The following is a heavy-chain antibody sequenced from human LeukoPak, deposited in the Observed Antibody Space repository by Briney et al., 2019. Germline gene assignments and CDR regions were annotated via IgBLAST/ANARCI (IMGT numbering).Heavy chain of an antibody. J-gene: IGHJ3*02. CDR1: GFTFSSYG. CDR3: ARASAATTPGAFDI. CDR2: IWYGGSNK. V-gene: IGHV3-33*08. Sequence: GGSLRLSCAASGFTFSSYGMHWVRQAPGKGLEWVAVIWYGGSNKYYADSVKGRFTISRDNSKNTLYLQMNSLRAEDTAVYYCARASAATTPGAFDIWGQGTMVTVSS. D-gene: IGHD1-26*01.